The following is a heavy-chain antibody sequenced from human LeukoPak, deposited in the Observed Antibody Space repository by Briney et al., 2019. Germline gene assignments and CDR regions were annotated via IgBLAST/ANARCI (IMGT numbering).Heavy chain of an antibody. CDR3: AREKFPGYNYGNFDY. V-gene: IGHV4-59*01. D-gene: IGHD5-18*01. J-gene: IGHJ4*02. CDR2: IYYSGST. CDR1: ADSISSYY. Sequence: SETLSLTCTVSADSISSYYWSWLRQPPGKGLEWSGFIYYSGSTNYNPSFKSRVTLSVDTSNNHFSLKLSSVTAADTAVYYCAREKFPGYNYGNFDYWGEGALVTVSS.